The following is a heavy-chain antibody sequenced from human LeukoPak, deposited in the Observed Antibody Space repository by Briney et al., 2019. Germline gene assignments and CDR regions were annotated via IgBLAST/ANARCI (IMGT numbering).Heavy chain of an antibody. CDR2: IYYSGST. CDR3: ASAAAQKLGAFDI. V-gene: IGHV4-31*03. J-gene: IGHJ3*02. CDR1: GGSISSGGYY. Sequence: SETLSLTCTVSGGSISSGGYYWSWIRQHPGKGLEWIGYIYYSGSTYYNPSLKSRVTISVDTSKNQFSLKLSSVTAADTAVYYCASAAAQKLGAFDIWGQGTMVTVSS. D-gene: IGHD6-25*01.